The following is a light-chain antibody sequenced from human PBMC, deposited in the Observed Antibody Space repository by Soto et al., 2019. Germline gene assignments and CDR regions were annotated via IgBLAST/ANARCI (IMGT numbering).Light chain of an antibody. J-gene: IGLJ1*01. CDR1: SSDVGGFNY. CDR3: NSYTSSSTYV. CDR2: DVT. Sequence: QSVLTQPASVSGSPGQSITISCTGTSSDVGGFNYVSWYQQHPGKAPKLMIYDVTNRPSGVSYRFSGSKSGNTASLTISGLQAEDEADYSCNSYTSSSTYVFGPGTKVTVL. V-gene: IGLV2-14*03.